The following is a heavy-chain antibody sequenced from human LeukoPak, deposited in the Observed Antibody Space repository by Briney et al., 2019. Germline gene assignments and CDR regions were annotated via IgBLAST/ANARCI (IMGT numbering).Heavy chain of an antibody. CDR1: GVTSSGYS. J-gene: IGHJ3*02. D-gene: IGHD4-23*01. CDR3: ARVRSVGGNPHAFNI. V-gene: IGHV3-21*01. CDR2: ITATSLHI. Sequence: GGSLRLSCAASGVTSSGYSMNWVRQAPGKGLEWVSAITATSLHIYYADSVKGRFTISRDNAKNSLYLQMNSLRVEDTALYYCARVRSVGGNPHAFNIWGQGTMATVSS.